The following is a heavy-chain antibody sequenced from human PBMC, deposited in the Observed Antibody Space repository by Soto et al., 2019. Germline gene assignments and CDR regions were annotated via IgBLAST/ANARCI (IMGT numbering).Heavy chain of an antibody. CDR1: GFTFSTYT. J-gene: IGHJ3*02. CDR2: ISAGSRSI. Sequence: GGSLRLSCAASGFTFSTYTMNWVRQAPGKGLEWVSSISAGSRSIYYTDSLKGRSTVSRDNSKNSLYLQINSLKADDTAVYYCARSTPGNPFDIWGQGTMVTVSS. CDR3: ARSTPGNPFDI. V-gene: IGHV3-21*01. D-gene: IGHD3-10*01.